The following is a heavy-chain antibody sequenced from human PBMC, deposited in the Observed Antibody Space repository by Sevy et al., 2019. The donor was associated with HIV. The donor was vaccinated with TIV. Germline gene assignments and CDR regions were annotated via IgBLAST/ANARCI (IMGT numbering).Heavy chain of an antibody. CDR3: AKGGGIAARLPYYYGMDV. Sequence: GGSLRLSCAASGFTFSNYAMSWVRQAPGKGLEWVSGVGSGGSTYYADSLKGRFTISRDNSKNTRYLQMNSLRAEETAVYYCAKGGGIAARLPYYYGMDVWGQGTTVTVSS. CDR1: GFTFSNYA. D-gene: IGHD6-6*01. J-gene: IGHJ6*02. CDR2: VGSGGST. V-gene: IGHV3-23*01.